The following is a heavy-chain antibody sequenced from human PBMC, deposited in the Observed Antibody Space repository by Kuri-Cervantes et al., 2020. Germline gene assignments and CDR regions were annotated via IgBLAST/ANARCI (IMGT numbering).Heavy chain of an antibody. J-gene: IGHJ4*02. D-gene: IGHD6-13*01. CDR1: GLTLRIYW. CDR3: ARDPGGSAAGFDY. CDR2: ITWDGGST. V-gene: IGHV3-43*01. Sequence: GESLKISCAASGLTLRIYWMHWVRQAPGRGLEWVSLITWDGGSTYYAESVKGRFTISRDNSKEFVYLQMSSLRTEDTALYYCARDPGGSAAGFDYWGQGTLVTVSS.